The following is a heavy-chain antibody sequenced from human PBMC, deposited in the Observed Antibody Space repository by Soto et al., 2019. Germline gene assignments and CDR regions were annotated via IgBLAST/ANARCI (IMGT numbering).Heavy chain of an antibody. V-gene: IGHV3-74*01. CDR2: MSGDGKTI. J-gene: IGHJ5*02. CDR1: GFTFSNYF. D-gene: IGHD1-1*01. Sequence: GGSLRLSCAASGFTFSNYFMHWVRQVPGEGLVWVSRMSGDGKTISYADSVKGRFTISRDNAKNTLYLQMNSLRVEDTDVYYCARTYVPGIAGFDPWGQGTLVTVSS. CDR3: ARTYVPGIAGFDP.